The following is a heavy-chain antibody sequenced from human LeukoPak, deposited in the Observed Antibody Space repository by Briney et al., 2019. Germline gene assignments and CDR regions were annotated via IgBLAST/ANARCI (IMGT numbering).Heavy chain of an antibody. CDR2: IYSGGTT. D-gene: IGHD6-19*01. CDR3: ARPEIYSSGWYVDY. J-gene: IGHJ4*02. V-gene: IGHV3-66*04. Sequence: PGGSLRLSCAASGFTFSSYAMNWVRQAPGKGLEWVSIIYSGGTTYHADSVKGRFTTSRDSSKNTVFLQMNSLRGEDTAVYYCARPEIYSSGWYVDYWGQGALVTVSS. CDR1: GFTFSSYA.